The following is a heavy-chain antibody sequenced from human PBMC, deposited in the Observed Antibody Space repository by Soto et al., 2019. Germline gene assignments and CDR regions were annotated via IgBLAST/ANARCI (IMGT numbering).Heavy chain of an antibody. CDR3: ARSSSGYYYGRFYYFDY. D-gene: IGHD3-22*01. J-gene: IGHJ4*02. CDR1: GGSISSYY. Sequence: PSETLSLTCTVSGGSISSYYWSWNRQPPGKGLEWIGYIYYSGSTNYNPSLKSRVTISVDTSKNQFSLKLSSVTAADTAVYYCARSSSGYYYGRFYYFDYWGQGTLVTVSS. CDR2: IYYSGST. V-gene: IGHV4-59*01.